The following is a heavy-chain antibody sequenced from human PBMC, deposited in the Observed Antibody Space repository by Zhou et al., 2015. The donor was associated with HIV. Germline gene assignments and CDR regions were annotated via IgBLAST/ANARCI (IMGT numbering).Heavy chain of an antibody. CDR1: GYTFTAYH. J-gene: IGHJ5*02. CDR3: ARSAMQQLAVRFGVWLDP. Sequence: AQLQQSGPALKSPGASVKVSCKTSGYTFTAYHVHWVRQAPGQGLEWMGWISGESGGTKYAQNFQGRLVITRDTSTSTAYMELTRLTSDDTAVYFCARSAMQQLAVRFGVWLDPWGQGTLVTVSS. CDR2: ISGESGGT. D-gene: IGHD2-8*01. V-gene: IGHV1-2*02.